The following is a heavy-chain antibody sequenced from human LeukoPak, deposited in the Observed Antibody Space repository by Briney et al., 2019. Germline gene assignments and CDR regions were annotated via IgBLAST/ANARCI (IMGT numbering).Heavy chain of an antibody. D-gene: IGHD4-11*01. CDR3: ARGGTVTRPKGFDY. Sequence: SETLSLTCTVSGGSISSGGYSWSRIRQPPGKGLEWIGYIYHSGSTYYNPSLKSRVTISVDRSKNQFSLKLSSVTAADTAVYYCARGGTVTRPKGFDYWGQGTLVTVSS. V-gene: IGHV4-30-2*01. J-gene: IGHJ4*02. CDR1: GGSISSGGYS. CDR2: IYHSGST.